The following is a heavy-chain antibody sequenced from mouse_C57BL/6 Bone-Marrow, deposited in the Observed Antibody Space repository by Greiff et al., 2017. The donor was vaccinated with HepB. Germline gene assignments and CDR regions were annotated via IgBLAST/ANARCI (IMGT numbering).Heavy chain of an antibody. CDR2: IYPRSGNT. V-gene: IGHV1-81*01. J-gene: IGHJ4*01. CDR1: GYTFTSYG. CDR3: ARATVVATNAMDY. Sequence: QVHVKQSGAELARPGASVKLSCKASGYTFTSYGISWVKQRTGQGLEWIGEIYPRSGNTYYNEKFKGKATLTADKSSSTAYMELRSLTSEDSAVYFCARATVVATNAMDYWGQGTSVTVSS. D-gene: IGHD1-1*01.